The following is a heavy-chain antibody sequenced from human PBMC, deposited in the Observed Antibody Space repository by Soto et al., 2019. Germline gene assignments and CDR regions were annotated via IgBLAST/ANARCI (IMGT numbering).Heavy chain of an antibody. D-gene: IGHD2-8*01. V-gene: IGHV1-69*06. J-gene: IGHJ5*02. CDR1: RWSLNSYA. CDR2: IIAIFGTA. Sequence: SVKFSVMPSRWSLNSYAISLLRQDPAQALEWMGGIIAIFGTANYAEKFQGSVTINADKTTTTDYMELNSLRTENTATDYCAGVCRCASCTNSVCDCPSWFDPWGQGTLVTVSS. CDR3: AGVCRCASCTNSVCDCPSWFDP.